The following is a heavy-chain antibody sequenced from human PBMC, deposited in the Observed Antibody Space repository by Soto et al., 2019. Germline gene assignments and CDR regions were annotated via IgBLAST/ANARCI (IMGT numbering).Heavy chain of an antibody. CDR1: GFTFSDSA. J-gene: IGHJ4*02. D-gene: IGHD6-19*01. Sequence: QVQLVESGGGVVQPGRSQRLSCAASGFTFSDSAIHWVRQAPGKGLEWVAVVTSDGSRKFYADSVKGRFIISRDNSKNMVSLQMNNLRREDTAVYYCARAFSSGWVGCFDYWGQGALVTVSS. CDR2: VTSDGSRK. V-gene: IGHV3-30-3*01. CDR3: ARAFSSGWVGCFDY.